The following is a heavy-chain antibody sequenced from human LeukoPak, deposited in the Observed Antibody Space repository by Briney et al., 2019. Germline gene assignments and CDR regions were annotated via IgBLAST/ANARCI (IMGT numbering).Heavy chain of an antibody. Sequence: GGSLRLSCAASGFTFSSYDMHWVRQAPGKGLEWVAVIWYDGSNKYYADSVKGRFTISRNTSKNTLYLQTNSLTAEDTAVYYCATGNGWYGGWGQGTLVTVSS. J-gene: IGHJ4*02. D-gene: IGHD6-19*01. CDR1: GFTFSSYD. CDR3: ATGNGWYGG. V-gene: IGHV3-33*03. CDR2: IWYDGSNK.